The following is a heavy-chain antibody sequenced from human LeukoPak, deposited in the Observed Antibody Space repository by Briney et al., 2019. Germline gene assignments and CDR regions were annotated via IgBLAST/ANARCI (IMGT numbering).Heavy chain of an antibody. CDR2: ISSSGDRT. CDR3: VRVRVSYDRGRRRHRYYFDY. D-gene: IGHD3-22*01. J-gene: IGHJ4*02. Sequence: GGSLRLSCAASGFTFSSYAMNWVRQAPGKGLEWVSSISSSGDRTYYADSVKGRFTISRDNSKNTLYLQMNSLRAEDTAVYFCVRVRVSYDRGRRRHRYYFDYWGQGTLVTVSS. V-gene: IGHV3-23*01. CDR1: GFTFSSYA.